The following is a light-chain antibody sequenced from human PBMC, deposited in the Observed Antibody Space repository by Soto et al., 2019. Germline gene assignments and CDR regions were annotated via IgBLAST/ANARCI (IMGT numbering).Light chain of an antibody. Sequence: QSALTQPASVSGSPGQSITLSCTGTSSDVGVFHYVSWYQQHPGKAPKLIIFEVNNRPSGVSNRFSGSKSGNTASLTISGLQAEDEADYYCSSYTTRSTVVFGGGTKLTVL. V-gene: IGLV2-14*01. CDR3: SSYTTRSTVV. CDR1: SSDVGVFHY. CDR2: EVN. J-gene: IGLJ2*01.